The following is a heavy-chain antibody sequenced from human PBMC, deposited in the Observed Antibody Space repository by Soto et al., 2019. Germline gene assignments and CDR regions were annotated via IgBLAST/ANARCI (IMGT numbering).Heavy chain of an antibody. Sequence: GGSLRLSCAASGFTFSSYSMNWVRQAPGKGLEWVSSISSSSSYIYYADSVKGRFTISRDNAKNSLYLQMNSLRAEDTAVYYWPRDGYSSSWYYNRDYYYGMDVWGQGTTVTVSS. CDR3: PRDGYSSSWYYNRDYYYGMDV. J-gene: IGHJ6*02. V-gene: IGHV3-21*01. D-gene: IGHD6-13*01. CDR2: ISSSSSYI. CDR1: GFTFSSYS.